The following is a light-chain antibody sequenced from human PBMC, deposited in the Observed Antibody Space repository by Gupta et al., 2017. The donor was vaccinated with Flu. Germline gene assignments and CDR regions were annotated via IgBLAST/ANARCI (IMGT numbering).Light chain of an antibody. CDR3: QQRSNWPLT. CDR1: QSVSSY. Sequence: IVLTQSPVTLSLSTGERATLSCRASQSVSSYLAWYQQKPGQAPSLLIYDAFNRATGIPARFSGSGSGTDFTLTISGLEPEDFAVYYCQQRSNWPLTFGGGTKVEIK. J-gene: IGKJ4*01. CDR2: DAF. V-gene: IGKV3-11*01.